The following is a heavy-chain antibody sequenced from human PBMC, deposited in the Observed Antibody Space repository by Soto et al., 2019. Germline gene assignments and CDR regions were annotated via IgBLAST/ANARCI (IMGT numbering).Heavy chain of an antibody. CDR3: ARGIGAFDAF. J-gene: IGHJ4*02. CDR2: INQDGTQK. D-gene: IGHD3-3*02. Sequence: EVQLVESGGGLVQPGGSLRLSCVASGFTLSSYWMHWVRHTPGKGLEWVANINQDGTQKHYVDSVKGRFTISRDNARRSLYLQMNSLRAEDTAVYFCARGIGAFDAFWGQGTLVTVSS. CDR1: GFTLSSYW. V-gene: IGHV3-7*01.